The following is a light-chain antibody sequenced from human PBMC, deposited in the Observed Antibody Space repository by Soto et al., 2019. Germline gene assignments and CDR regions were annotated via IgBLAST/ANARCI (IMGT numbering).Light chain of an antibody. CDR2: GNN. V-gene: IGLV1-40*01. J-gene: IGLJ1*01. CDR1: SSNIGAGYD. CDR3: QSYDSSLSGYV. Sequence: QSVLTQPPSVSGAPGQRVTISCTGSSSNIGAGYDVHWYQHLPGTAPKLLIYGNNNRPSGVPERFSGSKSGTSASLAITGLQAEDEADYYCQSYDSSLSGYVFVTGTKLTVL.